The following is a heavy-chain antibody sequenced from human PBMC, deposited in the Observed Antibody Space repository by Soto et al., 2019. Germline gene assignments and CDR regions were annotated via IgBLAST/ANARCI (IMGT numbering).Heavy chain of an antibody. Sequence: PSETLSLTCNVSGGSISNSNYYWGWIRQPPGKGLEWIGSIYYSGSTYYNPSLKSRVTISVDTSKNQFSLKLSSVTAADTAVYYCARRTGFLEWLFPVDYYYGMDVWGQGTTVTVSS. CDR3: ARRTGFLEWLFPVDYYYGMDV. V-gene: IGHV4-39*01. D-gene: IGHD3-3*01. J-gene: IGHJ6*02. CDR2: IYYSGST. CDR1: GGSISNSNYY.